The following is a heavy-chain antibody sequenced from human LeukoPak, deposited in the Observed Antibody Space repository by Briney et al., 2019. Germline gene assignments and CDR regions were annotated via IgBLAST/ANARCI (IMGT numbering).Heavy chain of an antibody. V-gene: IGHV4-39*01. D-gene: IGHD2/OR15-2a*01. CDR2: IYYSGST. J-gene: IGHJ4*02. CDR3: ARPTSKLGSFDY. CDR1: GGSISSSNYY. Sequence: SETLSLTCTVSGGSISSSNYYWGWIRQPPGKGLGWIGTIYYSGSTYYNPSLKSRITISVDTSKNQFSLKMRSVTAADTAVYYCARPTSKLGSFDYWGQGTLVTVSS.